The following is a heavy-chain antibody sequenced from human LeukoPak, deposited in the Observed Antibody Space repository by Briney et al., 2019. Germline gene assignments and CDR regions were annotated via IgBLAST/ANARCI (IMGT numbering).Heavy chain of an antibody. CDR3: ARGASGDWYFDL. Sequence: SETLSLTCTVSGGSISSYYWSWIRQPPGKGLEWIGYIYYSGSTNYNPSLKGRVTISVDTSKNQFSLKLSSVTAADTAVYYCARGASGDWYFDLWGRGTLVTVSS. D-gene: IGHD3-10*01. CDR2: IYYSGST. J-gene: IGHJ2*01. V-gene: IGHV4-59*01. CDR1: GGSISSYY.